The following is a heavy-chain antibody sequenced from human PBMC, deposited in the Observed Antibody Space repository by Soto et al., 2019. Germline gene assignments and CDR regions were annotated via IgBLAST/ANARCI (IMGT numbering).Heavy chain of an antibody. CDR1: GGSISSYY. J-gene: IGHJ6*03. CDR2: IYYSGST. Sequence: SETLSLTCTVSGGSISSYYWSWIRQPPGKGLEWIGYIYYSGSTNYNPSLKSRVTISVATSKNQFSLKLSSVTAADTAVYYCARDRTGTSSSYYYYYMDVWGKGTTVTVSS. D-gene: IGHD1-1*01. CDR3: ARDRTGTSSSYYYYYMDV. V-gene: IGHV4-59*01.